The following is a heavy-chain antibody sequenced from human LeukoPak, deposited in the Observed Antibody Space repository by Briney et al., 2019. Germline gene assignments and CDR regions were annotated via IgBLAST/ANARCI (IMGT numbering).Heavy chain of an antibody. V-gene: IGHV4-4*07. CDR3: ARDEGSGRYDS. CDR2: LLTGGST. J-gene: IGHJ4*02. D-gene: IGHD3-16*02. CDR1: GGSISSFY. Sequence: SETLSLTCTVSGGSISSFYWNWIRQPAGKGLEWIGRLLTGGSTIYNPSLKSRVTISVDKSKNQFSLKLSSVTAADTAVYYCARDEGSGRYDSWGQGTLVTVSS.